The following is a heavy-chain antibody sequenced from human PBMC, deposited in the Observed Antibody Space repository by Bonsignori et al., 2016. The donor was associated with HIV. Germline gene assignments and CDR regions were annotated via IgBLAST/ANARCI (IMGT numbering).Heavy chain of an antibody. J-gene: IGHJ6*03. Sequence: WIRQPPGKGLEWIGSIYYSGSTYYNPSLKSRVTISVDTSKNQFSLKLSSVTAADTAVYYCARGSIMITFGGVTPPHYMDVWGKGTTVTVSS. D-gene: IGHD3-16*01. CDR3: ARGSIMITFGGVTPPHYMDV. CDR2: IYYSGST. V-gene: IGHV4-39*07.